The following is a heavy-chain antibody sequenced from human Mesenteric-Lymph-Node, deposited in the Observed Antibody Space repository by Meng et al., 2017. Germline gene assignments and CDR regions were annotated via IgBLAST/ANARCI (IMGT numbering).Heavy chain of an antibody. D-gene: IGHD3-10*01. CDR2: INPILGIA. CDR3: ARSRAYGSGSYDY. J-gene: IGHJ4*02. V-gene: IGHV1-69*04. CDR1: GYTFTSYD. Sequence: SVTVSCKASGYTFTSYDMHRVRQAPGQWLEWMGRINPILGIANYAQKFQGRVTITADKSTSTAYMELSSLRSEDTAVYYGARSRAYGSGSYDYWGQGTLVTVSS.